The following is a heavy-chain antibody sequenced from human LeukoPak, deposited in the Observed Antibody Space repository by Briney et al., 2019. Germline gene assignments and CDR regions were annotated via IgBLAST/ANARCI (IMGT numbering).Heavy chain of an antibody. D-gene: IGHD2-2*01. J-gene: IGHJ4*02. CDR3: ARDSPDCSSTSCYLDY. CDR2: IYYSGST. Sequence: SETLSLTCTVSGGSISSGGYSWSWIRQRPGKGLEWIGYIYYSGSTYYSPSLKSRVTISVDTSKNQFSLKLSSVTAADTAVYYCARDSPDCSSTSCYLDYWGQGTLVTVSS. CDR1: GGSISSGGYS. V-gene: IGHV4-31*03.